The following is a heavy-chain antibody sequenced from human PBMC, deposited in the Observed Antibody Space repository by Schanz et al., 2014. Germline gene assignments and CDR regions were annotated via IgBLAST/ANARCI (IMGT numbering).Heavy chain of an antibody. Sequence: VQLVESGGGVVQPGRSLRLSCAASGFTLSSYWMHWVRQVPGKGLEWVSCTNGDGTNAKYADSVKGRFTISRDRFQNTLYLRMSSLRAEDTAVYYCARPRFDYGEVDYWGQGTLVTVSS. CDR3: ARPRFDYGEVDY. CDR2: TNGDGTNA. V-gene: IGHV3-74*02. D-gene: IGHD4-17*01. CDR1: GFTLSSYW. J-gene: IGHJ4*02.